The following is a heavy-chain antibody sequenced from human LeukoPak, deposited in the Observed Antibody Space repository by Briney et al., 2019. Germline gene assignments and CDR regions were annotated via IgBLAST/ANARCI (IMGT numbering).Heavy chain of an antibody. J-gene: IGHJ4*02. CDR2: INPKSGGT. Sequence: ASVKVSCKASGYTFSDSYIYWIRQAPGQGFEWVAWINPKSGGTDYTRKFQDTVTVTRDTSIDTVYMEVRSLTSDDTAVYYCARALRGFGASAVGFGSLLVCFDTWGQGTLVTVSS. D-gene: IGHD3-3*01. V-gene: IGHV1-2*02. CDR1: GYTFSDSY. CDR3: ARALRGFGASAVGFGSLLVCFDT.